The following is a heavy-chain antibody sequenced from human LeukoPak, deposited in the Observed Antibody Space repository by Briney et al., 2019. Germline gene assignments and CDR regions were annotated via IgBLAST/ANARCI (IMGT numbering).Heavy chain of an antibody. CDR2: ISAYNGNT. Sequence: GASVKVSCKASGYTFTSYGISWVRQAPGQGLEWMGWISAYNGNTNYAQKLQGRVTMTTDTSTSTAYMELRSLRSDDTAVYYCAGEKYSYGYWVHYYYYMDVWGKGTTVTVSS. CDR3: AGEKYSYGYWVHYYYYMDV. CDR1: GYTFTSYG. D-gene: IGHD5-18*01. J-gene: IGHJ6*03. V-gene: IGHV1-18*01.